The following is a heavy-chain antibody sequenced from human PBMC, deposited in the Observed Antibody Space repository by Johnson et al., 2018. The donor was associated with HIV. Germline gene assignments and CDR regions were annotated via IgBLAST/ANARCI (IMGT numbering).Heavy chain of an antibody. CDR2: LQQDGSEQ. CDR1: GFTFSSYG. Sequence: VQLVESGGGVQRPGGSLRLSCVASGFTFSSYGMHWVRQAPGKGLEWVATLQQDGSEQYYVASVQGRFTISRDNAKNSLYLQMNSLRAGDTAVYYCAREVGSWYSSSSGAFDIWGQGTMVTVSS. V-gene: IGHV3-7*01. J-gene: IGHJ3*02. CDR3: AREVGSWYSSSSGAFDI. D-gene: IGHD6-6*01.